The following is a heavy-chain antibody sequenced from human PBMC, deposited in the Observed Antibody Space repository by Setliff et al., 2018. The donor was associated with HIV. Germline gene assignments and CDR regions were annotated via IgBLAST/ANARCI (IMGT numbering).Heavy chain of an antibody. Sequence: KTSETLSLTCAVYGGSISSSSSYWGWIRQSPGKGLEWIGSIYYSGSTYYNPSLKSRVAISVDTSNQFSLRLTSVTPADTAVYYCARAGRALPLKSTVVNTRDPQYFAYWGRGALVTVSS. CDR3: ARAGRALPLKSTVVNTRDPQYFAY. J-gene: IGHJ4*02. CDR2: IYYSGST. CDR1: GGSISSSSSY. D-gene: IGHD3-9*01. V-gene: IGHV4-39*07.